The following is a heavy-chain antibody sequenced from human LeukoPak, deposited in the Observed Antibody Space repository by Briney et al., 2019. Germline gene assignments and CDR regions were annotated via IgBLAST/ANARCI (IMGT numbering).Heavy chain of an antibody. CDR3: ARTLRGHFYDGSGYFFDY. Sequence: GASVKVSCKASGYTFTDYYMHWVRQAPGQGLQWMGCINPNSFSTYNTQTFQARVTITRDSSTAYMELSRLRSDDTAVYFCARTLRGHFYDGSGYFFDYWGQGTLVTVSS. D-gene: IGHD3-22*01. CDR1: GYTFTDYY. CDR2: INPNSFST. J-gene: IGHJ4*02. V-gene: IGHV1-2*02.